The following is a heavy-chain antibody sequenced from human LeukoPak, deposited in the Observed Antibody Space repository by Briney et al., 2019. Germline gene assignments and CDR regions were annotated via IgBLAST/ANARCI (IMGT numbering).Heavy chain of an antibody. CDR1: GFPFSSYA. Sequence: GGSLRLSCSASGFPFSSYALDWVRQAPGKRLEYVSGINSNGGGTLYADSVKGRFTISRDNSRNRVYLQMCSLRPEDTAVYYFVKAMLGATVDSWGQEALVTVSS. V-gene: IGHV3-64D*06. CDR3: VKAMLGATVDS. CDR2: INSNGGGT. D-gene: IGHD1-26*01. J-gene: IGHJ4*02.